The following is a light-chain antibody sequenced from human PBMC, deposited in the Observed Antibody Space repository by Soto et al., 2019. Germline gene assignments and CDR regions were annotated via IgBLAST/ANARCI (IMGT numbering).Light chain of an antibody. CDR3: QVYDRSPL. CDR2: KAS. CDR1: QSISSW. V-gene: IGKV1-5*03. J-gene: IGKJ4*01. Sequence: RASQSISSWLAWYQQKPGKAPKLLIYKASSLESGVPSRFSGSGSGTDFTLTISRLEPEDFAVYYCQVYDRSPLFGGGTKVDIK.